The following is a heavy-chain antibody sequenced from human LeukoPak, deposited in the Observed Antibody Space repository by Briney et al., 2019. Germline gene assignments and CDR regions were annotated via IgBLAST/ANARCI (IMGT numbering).Heavy chain of an antibody. V-gene: IGHV1-2*02. Sequence: GASVKVSCKASGYTFSGYYIHWIRQAPGQGLEWMGWMNPNSGDTSYAQKFQGRVTMTRDTPISTAYMELSRLRSDDTAVYYCAREPAPPYDFWSGYYPLSLYYFDYWGQGTLVTVSS. J-gene: IGHJ4*02. CDR3: AREPAPPYDFWSGYYPLSLYYFDY. CDR2: MNPNSGDT. D-gene: IGHD3-3*01. CDR1: GYTFSGYY.